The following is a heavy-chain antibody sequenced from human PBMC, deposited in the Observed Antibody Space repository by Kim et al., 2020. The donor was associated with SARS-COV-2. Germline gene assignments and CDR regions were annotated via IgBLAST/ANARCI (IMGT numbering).Heavy chain of an antibody. CDR3: AXGRGXXKYSXXWYSXYYYXXDV. V-gene: IGHV4-34*01. J-gene: IGHJ6*04. D-gene: IGHD6-19*01. CDR1: GGSFSGYY. Sequence: SETLSLTCAVYGGSFSGYYWSWIRQPPGKGLEXIGEIXHSGSTNYNPSLKSRVTXXVDTXRNQXXRKLXXVTAXDTAVXDCAXGRGXXKYSXXWYSXYYYXXDVXXXGTTXTVSS. CDR2: IXHSGST.